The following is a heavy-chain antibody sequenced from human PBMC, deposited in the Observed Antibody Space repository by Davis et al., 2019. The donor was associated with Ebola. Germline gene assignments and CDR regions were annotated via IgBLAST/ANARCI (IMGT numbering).Heavy chain of an antibody. D-gene: IGHD6-19*01. V-gene: IGHV1-69*04. Sequence: SVKVSCKASGGTFSSYAISWVRQAPGQGLEWMGRIIPILGIANYAQKFQGRVTITADKSTSTAYMELSSLRSEETAVYYCARGPAVAAGGVFDYWGQGTLVTVSS. J-gene: IGHJ4*02. CDR3: ARGPAVAAGGVFDY. CDR1: GGTFSSYA. CDR2: IIPILGIA.